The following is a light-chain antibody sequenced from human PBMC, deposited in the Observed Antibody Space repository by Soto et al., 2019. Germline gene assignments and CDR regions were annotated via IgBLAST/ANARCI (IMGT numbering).Light chain of an antibody. Sequence: EIVLTQSPGTLSLSPGEGATLSCGASQSVSSRYIAWYQQRPGQTPSLLIYGASTRATGIPDRFSGSGSGTHFTLTISRLENGDFAVYYCQHFGGTTFTFGQGTRLEIK. V-gene: IGKV3-20*01. CDR3: QHFGGTTFT. CDR1: QSVSSRY. CDR2: GAS. J-gene: IGKJ5*01.